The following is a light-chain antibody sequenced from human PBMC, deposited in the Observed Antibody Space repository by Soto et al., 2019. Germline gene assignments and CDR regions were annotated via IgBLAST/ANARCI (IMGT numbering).Light chain of an antibody. J-gene: IGLJ3*02. V-gene: IGLV4-60*02. Sequence: QSVLTQSSSASASRGSSVKLTCTLSSGHSSYIIAWHQQQPGKAPRYLMKLEGSGSYNKGSGVPDRFSGSSSGADRYLTISNLQFEDEADYYCETWDSNTHVFGGGTKVTVL. CDR3: ETWDSNTHV. CDR1: SGHSSYI. CDR2: LEGSGSY.